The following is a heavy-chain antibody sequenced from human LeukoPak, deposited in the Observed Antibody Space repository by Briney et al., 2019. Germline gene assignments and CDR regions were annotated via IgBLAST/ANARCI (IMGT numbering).Heavy chain of an antibody. V-gene: IGHV4-59*01. CDR3: ARVSGFSGH. D-gene: IGHD5-12*01. Sequence: SETLSLTCTVSGGSINSYYWSWIRQPPGKGLEWIGYIYYSGSTDYNPSLKSRVTISVDTSKNQFSLKLSSVTAADMAVYYCARVSGFSGHWGQGTLVTVSS. CDR2: IYYSGST. J-gene: IGHJ4*02. CDR1: GGSINSYY.